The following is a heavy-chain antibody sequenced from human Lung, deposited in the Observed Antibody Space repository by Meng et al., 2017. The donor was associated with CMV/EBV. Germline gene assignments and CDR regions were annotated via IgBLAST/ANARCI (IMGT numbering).Heavy chain of an antibody. CDR3: VKGTGPAAIYYHGMDV. D-gene: IGHD2-2*01. V-gene: IGHV3-23*01. J-gene: IGHJ6*02. CDR1: GFTFDNYA. Sequence: SCVASGFTFDNYAMSWIRQAQGKGLEWVSGITGSGSSTYYADSVKGRVTISRDNYKNMLYLQVNIRRAEDTAVYYCVKGTGPAAIYYHGMDVWGQGTTVTVSS. CDR2: ITGSGSST.